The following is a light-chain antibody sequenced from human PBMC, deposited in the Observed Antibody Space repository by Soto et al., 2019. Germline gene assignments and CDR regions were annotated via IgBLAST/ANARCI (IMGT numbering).Light chain of an antibody. CDR3: QQYYSYPVT. Sequence: DIQMTQSPSSLSASVGDRVSITCRASQDIERWLAWYQQKPGEAPKVLIYAASSLQSGVPSRFSGSGSGTDFTLTISCLQSEDFATYYCQQYYSYPVTFGGGTKVDIK. J-gene: IGKJ4*01. V-gene: IGKV1D-16*01. CDR2: AAS. CDR1: QDIERW.